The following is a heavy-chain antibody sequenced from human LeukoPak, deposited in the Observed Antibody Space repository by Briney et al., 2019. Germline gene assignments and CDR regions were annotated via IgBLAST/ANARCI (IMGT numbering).Heavy chain of an antibody. CDR1: GGSISSYY. CDR3: ARDLSSRYYDILTGPTTYNWFDP. J-gene: IGHJ5*02. Sequence: SETLSLTCTVSGGSISSYYWSWIRQPAGKGLEWIGRIYTSGSTNYNPSLKSRVTMSVDTSKNQFSLKLSSVTAADTAVYYCARDLSSRYYDILTGPTTYNWFDPRGQGTLVTVSS. D-gene: IGHD3-9*01. V-gene: IGHV4-4*07. CDR2: IYTSGST.